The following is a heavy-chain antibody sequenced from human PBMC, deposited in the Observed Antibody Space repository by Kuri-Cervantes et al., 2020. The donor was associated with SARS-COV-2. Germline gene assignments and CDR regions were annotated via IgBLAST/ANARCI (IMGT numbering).Heavy chain of an antibody. CDR1: GFTFSSYW. CDR3: ARVVTNPLDYDSSGSTFDP. CDR2: IYHSGST. V-gene: IGHV4-38-2*01. Sequence: GSLRLSCAASGFTFSSYWMSWVRQAPGKGLEWIGSIYHSGSTYYNPSLKSRVTISVDTSKNQFSLKLSSVTAADTAVYYCARVVTNPLDYDSSGSTFDPWGQGTLVTVSS. D-gene: IGHD3-22*01. J-gene: IGHJ5*02.